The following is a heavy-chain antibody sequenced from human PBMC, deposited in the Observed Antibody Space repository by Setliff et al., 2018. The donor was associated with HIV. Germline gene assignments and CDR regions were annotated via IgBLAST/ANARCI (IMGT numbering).Heavy chain of an antibody. Sequence: GGSLRLSCAASGFTLNTYAMNWVRQAPGKGLEWVSIASPSGGTTYYADSVKGRFTISRDNSKSTLYLQMNSLKTEDTAVYYCAKPRRYNTYYFDHWGQGTLVTVSS. D-gene: IGHD3-3*01. V-gene: IGHV3-23*01. CDR1: GFTLNTYA. CDR3: AKPRRYNTYYFDH. J-gene: IGHJ4*02. CDR2: ASPSGGTT.